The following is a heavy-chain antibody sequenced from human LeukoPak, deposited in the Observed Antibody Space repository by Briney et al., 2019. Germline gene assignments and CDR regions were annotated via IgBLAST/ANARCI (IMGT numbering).Heavy chain of an antibody. CDR3: ARGDCSSTICYSPMDV. Sequence: SETLSLTCTVSGGSISSSSYYWGWIRQPPGKGLEWIGSIYYSGSTYYNPSLKSRVTISVGTSQNQFSLKVNSVTAADTAVYYCARGDCSSTICYSPMDVWGKGTTVTVSS. D-gene: IGHD2-2*01. CDR1: GGSISSSSYY. J-gene: IGHJ6*03. CDR2: IYYSGST. V-gene: IGHV4-39*07.